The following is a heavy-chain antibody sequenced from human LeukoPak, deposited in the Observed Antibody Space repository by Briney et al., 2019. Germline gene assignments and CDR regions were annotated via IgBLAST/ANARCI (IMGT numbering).Heavy chain of an antibody. Sequence: SEILSLTCTVSGGSISSGDYYWSWIRQPPGKGLEWIGYIYYSGSTYYNPSLKSRVTISVDTSKNQFSLKLSSVTAADTAVYYCARDKPQRQFDYWGQGTLVTVSS. CDR1: GGSISSGDYY. CDR2: IYYSGST. CDR3: ARDKPQRQFDY. J-gene: IGHJ4*02. V-gene: IGHV4-30-4*01.